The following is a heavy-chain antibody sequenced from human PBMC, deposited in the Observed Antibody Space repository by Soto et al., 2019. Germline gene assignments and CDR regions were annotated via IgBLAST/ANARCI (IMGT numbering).Heavy chain of an antibody. CDR3: AKGGGSGWYGDFDY. Sequence: GGSLRLSCAASGFTFDDYAMHWVRQAPGKGLEWVSGISWNSGSIGYADSVKGRFTISRDNAKNSLYLQMNSLRAEDTALYYCAKGGGSGWYGDFDYWGQGTLVTVSS. CDR2: ISWNSGSI. CDR1: GFTFDDYA. V-gene: IGHV3-9*01. D-gene: IGHD6-19*01. J-gene: IGHJ4*02.